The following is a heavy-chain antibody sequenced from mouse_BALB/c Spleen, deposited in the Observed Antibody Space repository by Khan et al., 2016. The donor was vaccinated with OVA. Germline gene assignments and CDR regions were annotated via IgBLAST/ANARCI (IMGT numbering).Heavy chain of an antibody. J-gene: IGHJ3*01. CDR3: ARVDYGYGFAY. D-gene: IGHD1-2*01. Sequence: EVELVESGGGLVQPGGSLRLSCATSGFTFTDYYMSWVRQPPGKALEWLGFLRKKASGYTTEYSASVKGRFTISRDNSQSILYLQMNTLRAEDSATYCCARVDYGYGFAYWGQGTLVTVSA. V-gene: IGHV7-3*02. CDR1: GFTFTDYY. CDR2: LRKKASGYTT.